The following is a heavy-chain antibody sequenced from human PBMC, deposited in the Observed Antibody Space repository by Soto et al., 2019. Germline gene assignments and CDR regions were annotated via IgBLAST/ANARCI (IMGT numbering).Heavy chain of an antibody. D-gene: IGHD3-10*01. V-gene: IGHV4-30-2*01. CDR3: ARYGSGSYYPTTFDY. CDR2: IYHSGST. J-gene: IGHJ4*02. Sequence: SETLSLTCAVSGGSISSGGYSWSWIRQPPGKGLEWIGYIYHSGSTYYNPSLKSRVTISVDRSKNQFSLKLSSVTAADTAVYYCARYGSGSYYPTTFDYWGQGTLVTVSS. CDR1: GGSISSGGYS.